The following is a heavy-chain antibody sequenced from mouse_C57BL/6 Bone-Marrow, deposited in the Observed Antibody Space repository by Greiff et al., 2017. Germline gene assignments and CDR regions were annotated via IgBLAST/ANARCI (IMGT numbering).Heavy chain of an antibody. D-gene: IGHD2-12*01. CDR2: IYPGGGYT. CDR3: ARKVYYSFDY. J-gene: IGHJ2*01. Sequence: VKLMESGAELVRPGTSVKMSCKASGYTFTNYWIGWAKQRPGHGLEWIGDIYPGGGYTNYNEKFKGKATLTADKSSSTAYMQFSSLTSEDSAIYYCARKVYYSFDYWGQGTTLTVSS. CDR1: GYTFTNYW. V-gene: IGHV1-63*01.